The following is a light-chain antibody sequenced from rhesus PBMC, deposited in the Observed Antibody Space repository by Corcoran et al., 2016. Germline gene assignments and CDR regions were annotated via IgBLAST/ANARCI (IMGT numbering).Light chain of an antibody. CDR2: AAS. CDR1: QDINSW. CDR3: QQGYSTPLT. J-gene: IGKJ4*01. Sequence: DIQMTQSPSSLSASVGDKVTITCRATQDINSWLAWYQQKPGKAPKLLIYAASSLQSGVPSRFSGRGSGTEYTLTITSLQPEDFATYYCQQGYSTPLTFGGGTKVEFK. V-gene: IGKV1-18*01.